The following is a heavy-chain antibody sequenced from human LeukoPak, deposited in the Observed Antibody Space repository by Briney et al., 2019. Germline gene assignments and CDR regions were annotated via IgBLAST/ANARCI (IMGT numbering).Heavy chain of an antibody. CDR1: GFTFSDYY. J-gene: IGHJ4*02. CDR2: ISSSGSTI. D-gene: IGHD2-2*01. Sequence: GGSLRLSCAASGFTFSDYYMSWIRQAPGKGLEWVSYISSSGSTIYYADSVKGRFTISRDNAKNSLYLQMNSLRAEDTALYYCAKTTPDIVVVPAAFLDYWGQGTLVTVSS. CDR3: AKTTPDIVVVPAAFLDY. V-gene: IGHV3-11*01.